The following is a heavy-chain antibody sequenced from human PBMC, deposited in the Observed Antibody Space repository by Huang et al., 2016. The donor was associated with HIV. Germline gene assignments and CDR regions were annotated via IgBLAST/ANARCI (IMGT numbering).Heavy chain of an antibody. J-gene: IGHJ6*02. V-gene: IGHV3-23*01. D-gene: IGHD6-19*01. CDR2: RRAGEGST. Sequence: EVQLLESGGGFVQPGGSLRLSCAASGFTFSTYDMSWVRQAPGKGLEWVSARRAGEGSTAYADSLKGRFTINRDTSKTTLYLQMNSLRAEDTAVYYCAKLGVEVAVASTVGRGMDVWGQGTTVTVSS. CDR1: GFTFSTYD. CDR3: AKLGVEVAVASTVGRGMDV.